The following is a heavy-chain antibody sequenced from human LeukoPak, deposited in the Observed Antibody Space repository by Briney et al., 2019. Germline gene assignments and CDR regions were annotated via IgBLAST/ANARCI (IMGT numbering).Heavy chain of an antibody. Sequence: ASVKVSCKASGYTFTSYAMHWVRQAPGQRLEWMGWINAGNGNTKYSQKFQGRVTITRDTSTSTAYMELRSLRSDDTAVYYCARPAPTKWELYFDYWGQGTLVTVSS. D-gene: IGHD1-26*01. CDR2: INAGNGNT. V-gene: IGHV1-3*01. CDR3: ARPAPTKWELYFDY. J-gene: IGHJ4*02. CDR1: GYTFTSYA.